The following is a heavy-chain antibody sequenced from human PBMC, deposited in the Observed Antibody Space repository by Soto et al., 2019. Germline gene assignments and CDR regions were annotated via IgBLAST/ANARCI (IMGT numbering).Heavy chain of an antibody. V-gene: IGHV4-34*01. CDR2: INHSGST. D-gene: IGHD6-13*01. Sequence: PSETLSLTCAVYGGSFSGYYWSWIRQPPGKGLEWIGEINHSGSTNYNPSLKSRVTISVDTSKNQFSLKLSSVTAADTAVYYCARQGRAAAGGSVFYVFDVLGKGATVTVSS. CDR1: GGSFSGYY. CDR3: ARQGRAAAGGSVFYVFDV. J-gene: IGHJ6*04.